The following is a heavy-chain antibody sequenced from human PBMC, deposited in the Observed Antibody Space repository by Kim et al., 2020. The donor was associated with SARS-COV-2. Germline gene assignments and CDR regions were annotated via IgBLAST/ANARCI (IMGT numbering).Heavy chain of an antibody. J-gene: IGHJ4*02. CDR3: AGGRDYIT. V-gene: IGHV4-34*01. D-gene: IGHD3-3*01. CDR2: INHSGRT. Sequence: SETLSLNCIVYGGSFSDYYWGWIRQPPGKGLEWIGEINHSGRTYYSPSLKSRVTLSVDTSRNQFSLKLTSVTAADTAVYYCAGGRDYITWGRGTLVTVSS. CDR1: GGSFSDYY.